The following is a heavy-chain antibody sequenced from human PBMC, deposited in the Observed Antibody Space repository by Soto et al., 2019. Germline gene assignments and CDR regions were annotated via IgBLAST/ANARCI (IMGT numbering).Heavy chain of an antibody. J-gene: IGHJ4*02. CDR1: GYTFTSYD. V-gene: IGHV1-8*01. CDR3: ARVAHASSRKNLWNKRPTQNYYFDY. Sequence: GASVKVSCKASGYTFTSYDINWVRQATGQGLEWMGWMNPNSGNTGYAQKFQGRVTMTRNTSISTAYMELSSLRSEDTAVYYCARVAHASSRKNLWNKRPTQNYYFDYWGQGTLVTVSS. D-gene: IGHD1-1*01. CDR2: MNPNSGNT.